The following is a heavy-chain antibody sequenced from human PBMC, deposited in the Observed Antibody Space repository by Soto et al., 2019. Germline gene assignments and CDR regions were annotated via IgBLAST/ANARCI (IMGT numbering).Heavy chain of an antibody. D-gene: IGHD3-3*01. J-gene: IGHJ4*02. CDR1: GFTFSSYS. CDR2: ISSSSSYI. CDR3: ARGFLEWLSVFVRHVTINDY. Sequence: EVQLVESGGGLVKPGGSLRLSCAASGFTFSSYSMNWVRQAPGKGLEWVSSISSSSSYIYYADSVKGRFTISRDNAKNSLYLQMNSLRAEDTAMYYCARGFLEWLSVFVRHVTINDYWGQGTLVTVSS. V-gene: IGHV3-21*01.